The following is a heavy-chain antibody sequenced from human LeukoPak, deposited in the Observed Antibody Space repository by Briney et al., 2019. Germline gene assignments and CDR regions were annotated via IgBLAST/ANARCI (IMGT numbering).Heavy chain of an antibody. J-gene: IGHJ4*02. D-gene: IGHD2-15*01. CDR2: IKQEGSEK. CDR1: GFTFSIFW. Sequence: AGGSLRLSCAAAGFTFSIFWMSWVRQAPGKGLEWVANIKQEGSEKYYVDSVEGRFTISRDNAKNSPYLQMNRLSAEDTAVYYCASPFLLTGYWGQGTLVTVSS. V-gene: IGHV3-7*01. CDR3: ASPFLLTGY.